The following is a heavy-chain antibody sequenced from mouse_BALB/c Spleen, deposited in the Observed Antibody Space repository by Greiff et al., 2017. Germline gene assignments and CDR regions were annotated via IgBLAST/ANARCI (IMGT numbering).Heavy chain of an antibody. V-gene: IGHV5-6-5*01. D-gene: IGHD2-4*01. CDR2: ISSGGST. CDR1: GFTFSSYA. J-gene: IGHJ4*01. Sequence: EVQLVESGGGLVKPGGSLKLSCAASGFTFSSYAMSWVRQTPEKRLEWVASISSGGSTYYPDSVKGRFTISRDNARNILYLQMSSLRSEDTAMDYCARPLIYYEDAMDYWGQGTSVTVSA. CDR3: ARPLIYYEDAMDY.